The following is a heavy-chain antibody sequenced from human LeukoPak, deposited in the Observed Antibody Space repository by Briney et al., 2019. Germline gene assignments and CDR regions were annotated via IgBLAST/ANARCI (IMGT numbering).Heavy chain of an antibody. CDR1: GFTFSSYA. CDR3: AXXXSPXSSSWNHFDY. CDR2: ISGSGGST. J-gene: IGHJ4*02. V-gene: IGHV3-23*01. Sequence: GGSLRLSCAASGFTFSSYAMSWVRQAPGKGLEWVSAISGSGGSTYYADSVKGRFTISRDNSKNTLYLRMNSLRAEDTAVYYCAXXXSPXSSSWNHFDYWGQGTLVTVSS. D-gene: IGHD6-13*01.